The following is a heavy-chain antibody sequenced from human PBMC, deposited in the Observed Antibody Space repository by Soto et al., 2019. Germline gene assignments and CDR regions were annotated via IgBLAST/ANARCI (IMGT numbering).Heavy chain of an antibody. Sequence: QVQLVQSGAEVKKPGSSVQVSCKASGGVFRNYAINWVRQAPGQGLEWMGGIIPVFGTADYPQKFQGRVTITADESTTTAYMELTSLKTEDTAVYFCARDRWGSYSFDSWGQGTLVTVAS. D-gene: IGHD1-26*01. V-gene: IGHV1-69*01. CDR2: IIPVFGTA. J-gene: IGHJ5*01. CDR1: GGVFRNYA. CDR3: ARDRWGSYSFDS.